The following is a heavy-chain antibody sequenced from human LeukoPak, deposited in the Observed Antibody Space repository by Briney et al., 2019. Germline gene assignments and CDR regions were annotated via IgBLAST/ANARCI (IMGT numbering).Heavy chain of an antibody. D-gene: IGHD2-2*01. CDR3: AREFDSCSRTSCNQEWRYFDL. Sequence: ASVKVSCKASGYTFTSYGISWVRQAPGQGLEWMGWISAYNGNTNYAQNLQGRITMTTDTSTSTAYMELRSLRSDDTAVYYCAREFDSCSRTSCNQEWRYFDLWGRGTLVTVSS. CDR1: GYTFTSYG. J-gene: IGHJ2*01. CDR2: ISAYNGNT. V-gene: IGHV1-18*01.